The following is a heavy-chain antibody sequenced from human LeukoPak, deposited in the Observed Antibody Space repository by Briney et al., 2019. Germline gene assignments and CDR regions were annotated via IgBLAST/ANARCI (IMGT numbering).Heavy chain of an antibody. J-gene: IGHJ6*02. Sequence: GGSLRLSCTASGFHFNGHWMSWVRQAPGKGLEWVAHIKEDGTVDAYVVSVRGRFTVSRDNAKNSLYLQMNSLRAEDTAVYYCARVWTKRTSDVWGQGTTVTVSS. V-gene: IGHV3-7*03. D-gene: IGHD3/OR15-3a*01. CDR3: ARVWTKRTSDV. CDR1: GFHFNGHW. CDR2: IKEDGTVD.